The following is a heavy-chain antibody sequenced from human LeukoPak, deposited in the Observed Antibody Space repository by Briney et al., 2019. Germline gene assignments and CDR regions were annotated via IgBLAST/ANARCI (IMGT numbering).Heavy chain of an antibody. CDR1: GGSISNYF. J-gene: IGHJ3*02. D-gene: IGHD3-9*01. CDR2: VDSSWNT. Sequence: KPSGTLPLTCTVSGGSISNYFWNWIRQPAGKGLEWLGRVDSSWNTNYNPSLKSRLTMSVDTSQNQFSLKVTSVTAADTAVYYCARVCGSATGYRLCGFDIWGQGTVVSVSS. V-gene: IGHV4-4*07. CDR3: ARVCGSATGYRLCGFDI.